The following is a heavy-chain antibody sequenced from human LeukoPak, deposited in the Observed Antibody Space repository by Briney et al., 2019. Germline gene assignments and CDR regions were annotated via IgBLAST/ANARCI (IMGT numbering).Heavy chain of an antibody. CDR1: GGSVTGYY. V-gene: IGHV4-34*01. J-gene: IGHJ5*02. Sequence: SETLSLTCAVYGGSVTGYYWGWIRQPPGRGLEWIGEINHSGSTNYNPSLKSRVTISVDTSKNQFSLKLSSVTAADTAVYYCARVAGTVTTLNWFDPWGQGTLVTVSS. CDR3: ARVAGTVTTLNWFDP. D-gene: IGHD4-11*01. CDR2: INHSGST.